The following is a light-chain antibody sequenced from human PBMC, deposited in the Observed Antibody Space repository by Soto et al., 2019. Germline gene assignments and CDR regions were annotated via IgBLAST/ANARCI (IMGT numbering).Light chain of an antibody. CDR3: QQCSDWPLFT. J-gene: IGKJ5*01. Sequence: EIVMTQSPATLSVSPGERVTLSCRASQSVSSYLAWYQHKPGQPPRLLIYGASNRATGIPARFSGRGSGTDFTITISSLQSEDFAVYFCQQCSDWPLFTFGQGTRLEIK. CDR1: QSVSSY. CDR2: GAS. V-gene: IGKV3-15*01.